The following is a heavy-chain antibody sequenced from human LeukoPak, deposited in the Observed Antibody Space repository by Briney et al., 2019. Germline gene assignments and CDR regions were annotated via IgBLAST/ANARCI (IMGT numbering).Heavy chain of an antibody. CDR2: MNPISGYT. V-gene: IGHV1-8*01. Sequence: ASVKVSCKVSGYTFTSYDINWVRQATGQGLEWMGWMNPISGYTGFAQKFQGRVTMTGNTAISTAYMELSSLRSEDAAVYYCARGNRLYTSSWSALAFDIWGQGTMVTVSS. CDR1: GYTFTSYD. D-gene: IGHD6-13*01. J-gene: IGHJ3*02. CDR3: ARGNRLYTSSWSALAFDI.